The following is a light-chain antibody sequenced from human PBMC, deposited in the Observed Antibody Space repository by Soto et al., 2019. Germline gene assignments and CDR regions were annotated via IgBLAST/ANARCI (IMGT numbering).Light chain of an antibody. V-gene: IGLV2-23*02. CDR3: CSYAGSSTCWV. CDR2: EVS. CDR1: SSDVGSYNL. Sequence: QSVLTQPASVSGSPGQSITISCTGTSSDVGSYNLVSWYQQHPGKAPKLMIYEVSKRPSGVSNRFSGSKSGNTASLTISGLQAEDEADYYCCSYAGSSTCWVFGGGTKITV. J-gene: IGLJ3*02.